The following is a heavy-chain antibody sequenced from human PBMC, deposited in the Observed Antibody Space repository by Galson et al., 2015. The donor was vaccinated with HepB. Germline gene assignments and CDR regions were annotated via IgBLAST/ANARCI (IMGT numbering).Heavy chain of an antibody. Sequence: SLRLSCAASGFSFSSYAMHWVRQAPGKGLEWVAVTSYHGSDKHYADSVKGRFTISRDNFKNTVYLQMNSLRAEDTAVYYCARDPLGYCSGGSCFPGAFDHWGQGTLVTVSS. CDR3: ARDPLGYCSGGSCFPGAFDH. CDR2: TSYHGSDK. V-gene: IGHV3-30-3*01. J-gene: IGHJ4*02. D-gene: IGHD2-15*01. CDR1: GFSFSSYA.